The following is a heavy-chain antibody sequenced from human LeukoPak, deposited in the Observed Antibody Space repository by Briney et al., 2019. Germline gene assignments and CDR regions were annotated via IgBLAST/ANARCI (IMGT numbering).Heavy chain of an antibody. Sequence: PSETLSLTCAVYGGSFSGYYWSWIRQPSGKGLEWIGEISHSGSTNYNPSLKSRVTISVDTSKNQFSLKLSSVTAADTAVYYCARGLVVIRWFDPWGQGTLVTVSS. CDR3: ARGLVVIRWFDP. CDR1: GGSFSGYY. D-gene: IGHD2-15*01. V-gene: IGHV4-34*01. CDR2: ISHSGST. J-gene: IGHJ5*02.